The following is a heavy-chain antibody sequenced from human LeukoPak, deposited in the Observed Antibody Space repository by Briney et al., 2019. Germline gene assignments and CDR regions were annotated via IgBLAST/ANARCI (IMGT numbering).Heavy chain of an antibody. V-gene: IGHV3-53*01. CDR1: GFDVGRNY. J-gene: IGHJ4*02. D-gene: IGHD6-13*01. CDR2: IYSGGAT. Sequence: QPGGSLRLSCAASGFDVGRNYMTWVRQAPGKGLEWVSSIYSGGATYYADSVRGRFTISRDSSKNTLYLQMNSLRVEDTAVYYCARVPGYSWGQGTLVTVSS. CDR3: ARVPGYS.